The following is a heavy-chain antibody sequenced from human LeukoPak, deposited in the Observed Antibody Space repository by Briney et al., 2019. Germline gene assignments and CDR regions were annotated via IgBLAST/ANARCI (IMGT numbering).Heavy chain of an antibody. CDR2: IYYSGST. V-gene: IGHV4-59*01. Sequence: SETLSLTCTVSGGSISSYYWSWIRQPPGKGLEWIGYIYYSGSTNYNPSLKSRVTISVDTSKNQFSLKLSSVTAADTAVYYCARGGGFDYWGQGTLVTVSS. J-gene: IGHJ4*02. D-gene: IGHD3-10*01. CDR3: ARGGGFDY. CDR1: GGSISSYY.